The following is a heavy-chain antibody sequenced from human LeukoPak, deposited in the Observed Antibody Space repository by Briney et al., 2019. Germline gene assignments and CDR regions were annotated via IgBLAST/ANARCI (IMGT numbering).Heavy chain of an antibody. CDR3: ARVVGAGYFDL. D-gene: IGHD1-26*01. V-gene: IGHV3-74*01. CDR1: GFTFSDYW. J-gene: IGHJ2*01. Sequence: GGSLRLSCAASGFTFSDYWMYWVRQGPGKRLLSVSRINPDGRTAHYADSVTGRFTISRDNARNTVYLQMNSLRAEDTGVYYCARVVGAGYFDLWGRGTLVTVSS. CDR2: INPDGRTA.